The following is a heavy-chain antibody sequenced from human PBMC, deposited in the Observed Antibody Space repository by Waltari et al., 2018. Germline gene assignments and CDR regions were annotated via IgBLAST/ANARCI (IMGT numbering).Heavy chain of an antibody. CDR1: GFTFNTYG. CDR3: ARDRGADYYYYYGMDV. Sequence: QVQLVESGGGVVQPGRSLRLSCAASGFTFNTYGMHWVRQAPGNGLEWVAVIWYDGSNKDYADSVKGRFTISRDNSKNTLYLQMNSLRAEDTAVYYCARDRGADYYYYYGMDVWGQGTTVTVSS. J-gene: IGHJ6*02. D-gene: IGHD3-10*01. V-gene: IGHV3-33*01. CDR2: IWYDGSNK.